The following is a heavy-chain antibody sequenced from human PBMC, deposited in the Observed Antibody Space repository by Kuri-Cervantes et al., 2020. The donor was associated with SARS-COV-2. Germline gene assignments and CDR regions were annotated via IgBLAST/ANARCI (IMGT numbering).Heavy chain of an antibody. J-gene: IGHJ5*02. CDR2: INPNSGGT. V-gene: IGHV1-2*02. CDR3: ARVRVTAYNWFDP. CDR1: GYTFTNYY. D-gene: IGHD4-11*01. Sequence: ASVKVSCKASGYTFTNYYVHWVRQAPGQGLEWMGWINPNSGGTNYAQKFQGRVTMTRDTSISTAYMELSRLRSDDTAVYYCARVRVTAYNWFDPWGQGTLVTVSS.